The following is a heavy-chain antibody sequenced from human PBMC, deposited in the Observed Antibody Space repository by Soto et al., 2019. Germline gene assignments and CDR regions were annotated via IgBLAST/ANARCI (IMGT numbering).Heavy chain of an antibody. J-gene: IGHJ5*02. D-gene: IGHD2-2*01. CDR3: ARGYRGVVVPADNWFDP. Sequence: SETLSLTWAVYGGSFSGYYWSWIRQPPGKGLEWIGEINHSGSTNYNPSLKSRVTISVDTSKNQFSLKLSSVTAADTAVYYCARGYRGVVVPADNWFDPWGQGTLVTVSS. V-gene: IGHV4-34*01. CDR1: GGSFSGYY. CDR2: INHSGST.